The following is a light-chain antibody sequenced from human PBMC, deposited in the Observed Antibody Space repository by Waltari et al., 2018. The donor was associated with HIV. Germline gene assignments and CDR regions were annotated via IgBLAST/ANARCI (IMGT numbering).Light chain of an antibody. CDR2: TNN. J-gene: IGLJ3*02. CDR1: SSNIGRNT. CDR3: AAWDDSLNGRL. V-gene: IGLV1-44*01. Sequence: QSVLTQPPSASGTPGQRVTISCSGSSSNIGRNTVNWYQQLPGTTPKLLIYTNNQRPSGVPDRFSGSKSGTSASLAISGLQSEDEAHYYCAAWDDSLNGRLFGGGTKLTVL.